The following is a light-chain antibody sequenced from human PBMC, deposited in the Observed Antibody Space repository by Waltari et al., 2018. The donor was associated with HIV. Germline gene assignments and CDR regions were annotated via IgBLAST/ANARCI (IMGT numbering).Light chain of an antibody. CDR2: DDT. J-gene: IGLJ3*02. Sequence: SYELTQPPSVSVSPGQTARITCPGDALPKKYAYWYQQRSGQAPVLVIYDDTKRPSGIPERFSGSSSGTMATLTISGARVEDEADYYCYSTDSSVDHRGVFGGGTKVTVL. V-gene: IGLV3-10*01. CDR1: ALPKKY. CDR3: YSTDSSVDHRGV.